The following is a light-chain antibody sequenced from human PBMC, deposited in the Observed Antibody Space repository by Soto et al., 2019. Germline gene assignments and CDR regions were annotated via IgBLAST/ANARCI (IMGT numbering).Light chain of an antibody. V-gene: IGKV1-5*01. CDR3: QHHNSYSQT. CDR1: QSIRHY. Sequence: DIQMTQSPPTLSASVGDRVTITCRASQSIRHYLAWYQQMPGKAPKLLIYGASTLQSGVPSRFSGSGSGNEFTLTISSLQPDDFGTYFCQHHNSYSQTFGQGTKVDIK. J-gene: IGKJ1*01. CDR2: GAS.